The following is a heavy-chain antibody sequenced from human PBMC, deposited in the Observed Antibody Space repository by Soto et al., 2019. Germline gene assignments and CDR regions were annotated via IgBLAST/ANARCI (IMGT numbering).Heavy chain of an antibody. CDR2: IYSDGNTK. D-gene: IGHD6-13*01. CDR3: ARDLGSSIWHALDV. V-gene: IGHV3-33*01. Sequence: QVQLVESGGGVVQPGESLRLSCATSGFTFSNYLMHWVRQAPGKGLEWVAVIYSDGNTKYYGDSVKGRFVISRDNSKSTLYVQMNSLRAEDTAVYFCARDLGSSIWHALDVWGQGTMVTVSS. CDR1: GFTFSNYL. J-gene: IGHJ3*01.